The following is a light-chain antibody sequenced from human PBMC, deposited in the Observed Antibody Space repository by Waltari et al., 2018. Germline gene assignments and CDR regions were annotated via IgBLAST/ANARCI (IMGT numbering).Light chain of an antibody. J-gene: IGKJ1*01. CDR2: DAS. Sequence: DIQMTQSPSTLSASVGDRVTITFRASQSISSWLAWYQQKPGKAPKLLIYDASSLESGVPSRFSGTRSGTEFTLTISSLQPDDFATYYCQQYNSYSTFGQGTKVEIK. CDR3: QQYNSYST. CDR1: QSISSW. V-gene: IGKV1-5*01.